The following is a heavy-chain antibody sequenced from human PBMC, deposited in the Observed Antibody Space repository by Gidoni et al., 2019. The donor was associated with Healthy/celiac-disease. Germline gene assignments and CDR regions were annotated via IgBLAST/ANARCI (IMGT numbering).Heavy chain of an antibody. CDR2: IYSGGST. J-gene: IGHJ5*02. CDR3: AREPPLGPASSSGYP. Sequence: EVQLVESGGGLVQPGGSLRLSCAASGFTVSSNYMSWVRQAPGKGLEWVSVIYSGGSTYYADSVKGRFTISRDNSKNTLYLQMNSLRAEDTAVYYCAREPPLGPASSSGYPWGQGTLVTVSS. V-gene: IGHV3-66*02. CDR1: GFTVSSNY. D-gene: IGHD3-22*01.